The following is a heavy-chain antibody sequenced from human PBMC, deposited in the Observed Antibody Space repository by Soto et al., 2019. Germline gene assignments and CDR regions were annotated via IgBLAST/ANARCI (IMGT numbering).Heavy chain of an antibody. CDR1: GGSISSSSYY. Sequence: SETLSLTCTVSGGSISSSSYYWGWIRQPPGKGLEWIGSIYYSGSTYYNPSLKSRVTISVDTSKNQFSLKLSSVTAADTAVYYCARGCIVLGWDIVVDNSHYYYMDVWGKGTTVTVSS. D-gene: IGHD2-2*01. V-gene: IGHV4-39*01. CDR2: IYYSGST. J-gene: IGHJ6*03. CDR3: ARGCIVLGWDIVVDNSHYYYMDV.